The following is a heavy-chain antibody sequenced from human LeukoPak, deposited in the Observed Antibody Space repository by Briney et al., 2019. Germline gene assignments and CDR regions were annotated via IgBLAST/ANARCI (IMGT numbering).Heavy chain of an antibody. V-gene: IGHV3-30*02. Sequence: GGSLRLSCAAPGFTFSSYGMHWVRQAPGKGLEWVAFIRFDGSDKYYADSVKGRFTVSRDNSKNTLFLQMNSLRVEDTAVYYCAKEPNHSSGYWDYWGQGTLVTVSS. D-gene: IGHD3-22*01. CDR2: IRFDGSDK. CDR3: AKEPNHSSGYWDY. J-gene: IGHJ4*02. CDR1: GFTFSSYG.